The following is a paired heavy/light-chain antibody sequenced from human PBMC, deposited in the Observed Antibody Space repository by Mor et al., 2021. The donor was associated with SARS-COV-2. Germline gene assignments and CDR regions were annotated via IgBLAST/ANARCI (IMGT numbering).Heavy chain of an antibody. Sequence: QLQLQESGPGLVKPSETLSLTCTVSGGSISSSSYSWGWIRQPPGKGLEWIGNIYYSGSTYYNPSLRSRVTISVDTSKNQFSLKLSSVTAADTAVYYCARHSSSGWHHLMGNWIDPWGQGTLVTVSS. CDR3: ARHSSSGWHHLMGNWIDP. D-gene: IGHD6-19*01. CDR2: IYYSGST. J-gene: IGHJ5*02. CDR1: GGSISSSSYS. V-gene: IGHV4-39*01.
Light chain of an antibody. CDR3: SSYTSSSTWV. V-gene: IGLV2-14*01. J-gene: IGLJ3*02. CDR1: SSDVGGYNY. CDR2: DVS. Sequence: QSALTQPASVSGPPGQSITISCTGTSSDVGGYNYVSWYQQHPGKAPKLMIYDVSKRPSGVSNRFSGSKSGNTASLTISGLQAEDEAHYYCSSYTSSSTWVFGGGTKLTVL.